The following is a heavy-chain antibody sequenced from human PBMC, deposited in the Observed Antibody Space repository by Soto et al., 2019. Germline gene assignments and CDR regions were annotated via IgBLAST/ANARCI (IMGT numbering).Heavy chain of an antibody. CDR1: GYTFTSYG. Sequence: QVQLVQSGAEVKKPGASVKVSCKASGYTFTSYGISWVRQAPGQGLEWMGWISAYNGNTNYAQKLQGRVTMTTDTSTSTAYMELMSLRSDDTAVYYGARDLPGYCSGGSCYSVSGWFDPWGQGTLVTVSS. CDR2: ISAYNGNT. V-gene: IGHV1-18*01. D-gene: IGHD2-15*01. J-gene: IGHJ5*02. CDR3: ARDLPGYCSGGSCYSVSGWFDP.